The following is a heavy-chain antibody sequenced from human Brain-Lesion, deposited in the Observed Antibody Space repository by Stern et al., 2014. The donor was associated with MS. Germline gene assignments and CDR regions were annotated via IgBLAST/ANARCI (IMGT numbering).Heavy chain of an antibody. CDR1: GFTFDDYA. V-gene: IGHV3-9*01. CDR3: ARDITGSWAYFAY. Sequence: VQLVESGGDLVQPGRSLRLSCAAFGFTFDDYAIHWVRQAPGKGLEWVAGNSWNSGTMGYADSVKGRFTTSRDNAYSYLYLQMNSLRPEDTALYYCARDITGSWAYFAYWGQGTLVTVSS. D-gene: IGHD1-14*01. CDR2: NSWNSGTM. J-gene: IGHJ4*02.